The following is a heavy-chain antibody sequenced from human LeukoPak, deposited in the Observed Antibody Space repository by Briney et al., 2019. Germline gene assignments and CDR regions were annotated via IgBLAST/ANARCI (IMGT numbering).Heavy chain of an antibody. V-gene: IGHV3-23*01. J-gene: IGHJ6*04. CDR3: AELGITMIGGV. D-gene: IGHD3-10*02. CDR1: GFTFSSYG. Sequence: GGSLRLSCAAPGFTFSSYGMSWVRQAPGKGLEWVSAISGSGGSTYYADSVKGRFTISRDNAKNSLYLQMNSLRAEDTAVYYCAELGITMIGGVWGKGTTVTISS. CDR2: ISGSGGST.